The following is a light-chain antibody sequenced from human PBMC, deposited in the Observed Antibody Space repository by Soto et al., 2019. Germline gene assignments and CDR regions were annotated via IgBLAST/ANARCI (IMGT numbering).Light chain of an antibody. CDR3: QQYGSSPT. CDR1: QSVSSSY. J-gene: IGKJ2*01. Sequence: EIVLTQSPGTLSLSPGERATLSCRASQSVSSSYLAWYQQKPGQAPRLLIYGASSRATGIPDRFSGSGSGAAFTLTISRLEPEDFPVYYCQQYGSSPTFGHGTKLEIK. V-gene: IGKV3-20*01. CDR2: GAS.